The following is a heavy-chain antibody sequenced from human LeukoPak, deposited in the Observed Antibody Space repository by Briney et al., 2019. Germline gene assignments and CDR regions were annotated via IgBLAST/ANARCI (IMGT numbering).Heavy chain of an antibody. CDR3: ARVSRSIASYGTDV. CDR1: GFTFSNYA. J-gene: IGHJ6*02. Sequence: GGSLRLSCAASGFTFSNYAMHWVRQAPGKGLEYVSAISANGGSTYYAKSMKGRFTISRDNSKNTLYLQMGSLRAEDMAVYYCARVSRSIASYGTDVWGQGTTVTVSS. CDR2: ISANGGST. V-gene: IGHV3-64*01.